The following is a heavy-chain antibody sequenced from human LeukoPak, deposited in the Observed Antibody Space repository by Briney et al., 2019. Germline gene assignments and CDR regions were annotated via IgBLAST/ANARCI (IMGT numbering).Heavy chain of an antibody. D-gene: IGHD1-1*01. CDR1: DYTYTSYG. CDR3: ARDGTPGTTFRFDP. V-gene: IGHV1-18*01. J-gene: IGHJ5*02. Sequence: ASVKVSCKASDYTYTSYGISWVRQAPGQGLEWMGWISGYNGITNYAQKFQARVTMTTDTSTTTAYMELRSLRSDDTAVYYCARDGTPGTTFRFDPWGQGTLVIVSS. CDR2: ISGYNGIT.